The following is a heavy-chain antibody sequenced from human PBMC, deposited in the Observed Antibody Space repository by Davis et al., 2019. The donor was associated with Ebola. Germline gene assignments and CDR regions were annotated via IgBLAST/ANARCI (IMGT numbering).Heavy chain of an antibody. CDR2: ISSSSSYI. V-gene: IGHV3-21*01. CDR1: GFPFSSYS. CDR3: ARVDTAMVYYWYFDL. J-gene: IGHJ2*01. Sequence: GESLKISCAASGFPFSSYSMNWVRPAPGKGLEGVSFISSSSSYIYYADSVKGRFTISRDNAKNSLYLQMNSLRAEDTAVYYCARVDTAMVYYWYFDLWGRGTLVTVSS. D-gene: IGHD5-18*01.